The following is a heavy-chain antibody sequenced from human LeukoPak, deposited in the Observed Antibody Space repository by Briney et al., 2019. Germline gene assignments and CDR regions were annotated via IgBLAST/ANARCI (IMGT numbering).Heavy chain of an antibody. V-gene: IGHV3-21*01. CDR1: GFXFSPYN. CDR2: ISSSSNYI. J-gene: IGHJ4*02. CDR3: ARDEGVSFDY. Sequence: GGSVSLPCEASGFXFSPYNINWVRQAPGKGLEWVSSISSSSNYIYYADSVKGRFTISRENAKNSLYLQMNSLRAEDTAVYYCARDEGVSFDYWGPGTLVTVSS.